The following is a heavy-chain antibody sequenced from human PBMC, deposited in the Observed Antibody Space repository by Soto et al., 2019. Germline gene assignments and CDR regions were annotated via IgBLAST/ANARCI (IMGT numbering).Heavy chain of an antibody. CDR2: ISPNSGNI. J-gene: IGHJ6*02. D-gene: IGHD3-22*01. CDR3: GKDRDSNSWPSRDV. V-gene: IGHV1-18*01. Sequence: QVHLVQSGAEVKKPGASVNVSCKTSGYTFTRNGISWVRQAPGQGLEWMGWISPNSGNIKYAQKLQGRVIMTTDTSTSTAYMELRSLRFDDTAVYYCGKDRDSNSWPSRDVWGPGTTVTVSS. CDR1: GYTFTRNG.